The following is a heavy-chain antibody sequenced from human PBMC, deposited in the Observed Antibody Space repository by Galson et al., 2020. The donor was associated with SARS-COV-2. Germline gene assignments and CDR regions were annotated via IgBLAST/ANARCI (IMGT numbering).Heavy chain of an antibody. Sequence: SETLSLTCAVSGYSISTTNYCGWVRQPPGQGLEWIGRIHPSGSTYYNPSLKRRVTISLDTSKNQFSLRLDSVTAADTALYYCARQGVNMIGLVTVPGWYFDLGGRGTLVTVSS. CDR3: ARQGVNMIGLVTVPGWYFDL. J-gene: IGHJ2*01. CDR1: GYSISTTNY. D-gene: IGHD3-22*01. V-gene: IGHV4-38-2*01. CDR2: IHPSGST.